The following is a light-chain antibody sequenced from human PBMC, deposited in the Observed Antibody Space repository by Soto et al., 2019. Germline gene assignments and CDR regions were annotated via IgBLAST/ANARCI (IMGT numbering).Light chain of an antibody. V-gene: IGKV3-15*01. CDR2: VAS. CDR3: QQYNNRRPWT. J-gene: IGKJ1*01. CDR1: QSVSSN. Sequence: EIVSTQFPCTVPWSSVERATXSCRASQSVSSNLAWYQQKPGQPPMLLIYVASTSSTCIPAIFSCGESGTEFNLTISSMRSEDFAVCYCQQYNNRRPWTFGQGTKVDI.